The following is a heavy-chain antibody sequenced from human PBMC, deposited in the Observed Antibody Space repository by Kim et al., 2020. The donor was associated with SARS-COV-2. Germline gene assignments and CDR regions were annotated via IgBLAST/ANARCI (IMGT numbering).Heavy chain of an antibody. J-gene: IGHJ3*02. Sequence: GGSLRLSCAASGFTFNNYEMNWVRQAPGKGLEWVSYISSSGSTIFYADSVKGRFTISRDNAKNSLYLQMNSLRAEDTAVYYCAREERITMIVVVITSAFDIWGQGTMVTVSS. V-gene: IGHV3-48*03. D-gene: IGHD3-22*01. CDR1: GFTFNNYE. CDR2: ISSSGSTI. CDR3: AREERITMIVVVITSAFDI.